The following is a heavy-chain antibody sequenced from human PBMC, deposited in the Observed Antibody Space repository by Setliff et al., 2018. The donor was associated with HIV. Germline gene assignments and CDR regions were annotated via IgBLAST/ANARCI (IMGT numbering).Heavy chain of an antibody. CDR1: GYTFNNYG. Sequence: ASVKVSCKASGYTFNNYGISWVRQAPGQGLEWMGWINTGNANTKYSQKFQDRVTITRDTSASTAYMELSSLRSEDTAVYYCARDGRVLLWFGELAWYFDLWGRGTLVTVSS. V-gene: IGHV1-3*04. CDR2: INTGNANT. CDR3: ARDGRVLLWFGELAWYFDL. J-gene: IGHJ2*01. D-gene: IGHD3-10*01.